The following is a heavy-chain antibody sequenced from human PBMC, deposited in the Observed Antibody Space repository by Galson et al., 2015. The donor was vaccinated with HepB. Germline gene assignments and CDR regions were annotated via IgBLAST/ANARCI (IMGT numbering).Heavy chain of an antibody. CDR1: VGSISSGGYY. CDR2: IYYSGSA. J-gene: IGHJ4*02. D-gene: IGHD4-11*01. V-gene: IGHV4-31*03. CDR3: ASAQGTTAFIDY. Sequence: TLSLTCTVSVGSISSGGYYWSWIRQHPGKGLEWIGYIYYSGSAYYNPSLKSRVTISVDTSKNQFSLKLSCVTAADTAVYYCASAQGTTAFIDYWRQGTLVTVSS.